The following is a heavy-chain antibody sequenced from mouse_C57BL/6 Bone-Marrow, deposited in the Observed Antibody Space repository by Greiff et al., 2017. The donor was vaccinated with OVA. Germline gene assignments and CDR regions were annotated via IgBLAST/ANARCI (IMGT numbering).Heavy chain of an antibody. J-gene: IGHJ2*01. CDR3: ARRYGRFDY. CDR1: GFTFSSYG. V-gene: IGHV5-6*01. Sequence: EVQLVESGGDLVKPGGSLKLSCAASGFTFSSYGMSWVRQTPDKRLEWVATISSGGSYTYYPESVKGRFTISIDNAKNTLYLQMSSLKSEDTAMYYGARRYGRFDYWGQGTILTVSS. CDR2: ISSGGSYT. D-gene: IGHD1-1*01.